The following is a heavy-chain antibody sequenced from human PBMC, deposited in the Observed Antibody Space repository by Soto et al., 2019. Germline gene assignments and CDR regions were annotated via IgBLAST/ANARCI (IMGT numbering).Heavy chain of an antibody. D-gene: IGHD4-17*01. Sequence: SETLSLTCTVSGGSISSGGYYWSWIRQHPRKGLEWIGYIYYSGSTYYNPSLKSRVTISVDTSKNQFSLKLSSVTAADTAVYYCARVGHDYGDYGWFDPWGQGTLVTAPQ. CDR1: GGSISSGGYY. CDR2: IYYSGST. J-gene: IGHJ5*02. V-gene: IGHV4-31*03. CDR3: ARVGHDYGDYGWFDP.